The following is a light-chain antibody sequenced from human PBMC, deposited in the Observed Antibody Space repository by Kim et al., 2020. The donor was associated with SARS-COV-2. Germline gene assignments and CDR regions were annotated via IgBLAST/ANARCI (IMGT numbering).Light chain of an antibody. CDR3: QEYNNWPALS. CDR1: HSVAGK. CDR2: GAS. J-gene: IGKJ4*01. V-gene: IGKV3D-15*01. Sequence: SPGERATRSCRASHSVAGKLAWYQQKPGQAPRLLIYGASVRATGIPARFSGSGSGTEFTLTISSLQSEDSAVYYCQEYNNWPALSFGGGTKVDIK.